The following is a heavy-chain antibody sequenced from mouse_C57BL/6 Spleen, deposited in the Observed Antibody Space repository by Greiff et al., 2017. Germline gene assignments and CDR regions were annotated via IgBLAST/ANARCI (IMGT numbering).Heavy chain of an antibody. D-gene: IGHD4-1*01. CDR1: GYAFSSSW. CDR3: ARQTGSHFDY. J-gene: IGHJ2*01. V-gene: IGHV1-82*01. Sequence: QVQLQQSGPELVKPGASVKISCKASGYAFSSSWMNWVKQRPGKGLEWIGRIYPGDGDTNYNGKFKGKATLTADKSSSTAYMQLSSLTSEDSAVYFCARQTGSHFDYWGQGTTLTVSS. CDR2: IYPGDGDT.